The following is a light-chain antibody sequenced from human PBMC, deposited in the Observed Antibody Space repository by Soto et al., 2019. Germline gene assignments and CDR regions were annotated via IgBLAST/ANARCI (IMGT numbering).Light chain of an antibody. CDR3: QQYGSSPLT. J-gene: IGKJ1*01. Sequence: EIVLTQSPGTLSLPPGERATLSCRASQSVGSRYLAWYQQKPDQAPRLLIYGASSRATGIPDRFSGSGSGTDFTLTISRLEPEDFVVYYCQQYGSSPLTFGQGTKVEIK. CDR1: QSVGSRY. V-gene: IGKV3-20*01. CDR2: GAS.